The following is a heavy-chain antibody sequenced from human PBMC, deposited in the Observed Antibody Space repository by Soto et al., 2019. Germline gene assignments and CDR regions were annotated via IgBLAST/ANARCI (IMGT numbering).Heavy chain of an antibody. V-gene: IGHV3-30-3*01. D-gene: IGHD6-13*01. CDR1: GFTFSSYA. J-gene: IGHJ6*02. CDR2: ISYDGSNK. Sequence: HPGGSLRLSCAASGFTFSSYAMHWVRQAPGKGLEWVAVISYDGSNKYYADSVKGRFTISRDNSKNTLYLQMNSLRAEDTAVYYCARGGTAAADIELYGMDVWGQGTTVTVSS. CDR3: ARGGTAAADIELYGMDV.